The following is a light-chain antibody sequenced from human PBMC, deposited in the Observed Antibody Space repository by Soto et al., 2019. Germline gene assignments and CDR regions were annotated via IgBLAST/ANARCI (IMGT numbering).Light chain of an antibody. J-gene: IGLJ2*01. Sequence: QSALTQPASVSGSPGQSITISCTGTSSDIGGYNCVSWYQQHPGKAPKLMFYDVTNRPSGVSNRFSGSKSGKTASLTISGLQAEDADVYYCSSYTSTNTVVFGGGTKLTVL. V-gene: IGLV2-14*03. CDR1: SSDIGGYNC. CDR3: SSYTSTNTVV. CDR2: DVT.